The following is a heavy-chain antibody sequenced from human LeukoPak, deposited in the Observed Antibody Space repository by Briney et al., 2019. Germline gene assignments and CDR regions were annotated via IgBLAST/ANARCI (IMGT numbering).Heavy chain of an antibody. V-gene: IGHV4-4*07. Sequence: PSETLSLTCTASGESINIYYLNWIRQPAGKGLEWIGRIYGGGKTNYNPSLKNRLTLSMDTSKNQFSLTLRSVTAADTAVYYCAKDRGLHGEVLLDPWGHGIHVTVSS. J-gene: IGHJ5*02. CDR1: GESINIYY. CDR3: AKDRGLHGEVLLDP. CDR2: IYGGGKT. D-gene: IGHD3-10*01.